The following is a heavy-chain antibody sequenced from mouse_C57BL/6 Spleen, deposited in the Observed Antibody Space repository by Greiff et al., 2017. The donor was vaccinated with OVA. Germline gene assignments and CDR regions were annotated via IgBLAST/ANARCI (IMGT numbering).Heavy chain of an antibody. J-gene: IGHJ4*01. CDR1: GYTFTDYN. CDR2: INPNNGGT. Sequence: EVKLMESGPELVKPGASVKIPCKASGYTFTDYNMDWVKQSHGKSLEWIGDINPNNGGTIYNQKFKGKATLTVDKSSSTAYMELRSLTSEDTAVYYCARVRYYGSSSYYYAMDYWGQGTSVTVSS. V-gene: IGHV1-18*01. CDR3: ARVRYYGSSSYYYAMDY. D-gene: IGHD1-1*01.